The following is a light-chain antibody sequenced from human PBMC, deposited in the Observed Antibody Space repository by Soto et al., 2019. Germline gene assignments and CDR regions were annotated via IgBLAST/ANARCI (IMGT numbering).Light chain of an antibody. CDR2: DVS. V-gene: IGLV2-11*01. Sequence: QSVLTQPRSVSGSPGQSVTISCTGTSNDVGGYNYVSWYQQHPGKAPKLMIYDVSKRPSGVPDRFSGSKSGNTASLTISGLQAEDEADYYSSSYASRYSFVFGTGTNVTVL. CDR3: SSYASRYSFV. CDR1: SNDVGGYNY. J-gene: IGLJ1*01.